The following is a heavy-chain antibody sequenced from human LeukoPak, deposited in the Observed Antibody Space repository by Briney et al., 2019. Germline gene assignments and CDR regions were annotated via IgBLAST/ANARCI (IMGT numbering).Heavy chain of an antibody. J-gene: IGHJ4*02. CDR1: GYIFTSYW. CDR2: IDPSDSYT. Sequence: GASLRISCKGSGYIFTSYWINWVRQTPGKGLEWMGRIDPSDSYTKYSPSFQVHVTISADKSISTAYLQWSSLKASDTAMYYCARRGVGTYDSSGYYPYWGQGTLVTVSS. D-gene: IGHD3-22*01. V-gene: IGHV5-10-1*01. CDR3: ARRGVGTYDSSGYYPY.